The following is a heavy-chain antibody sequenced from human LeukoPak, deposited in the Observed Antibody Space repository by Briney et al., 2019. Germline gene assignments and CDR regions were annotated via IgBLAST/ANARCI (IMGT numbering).Heavy chain of an antibody. CDR1: GFTFSSYG. Sequence: GGSLRLSCAASGFTFSSYGMHWVRQAPGKGLEWVAVIWYDGSNKYYADSVKGRFTISRDNSKNTLYLQMNSLRAEDTAVYCCATHCGSYLDYWGQGTLVTVSS. CDR2: IWYDGSNK. J-gene: IGHJ4*02. D-gene: IGHD1-26*01. CDR3: ATHCGSYLDY. V-gene: IGHV3-33*01.